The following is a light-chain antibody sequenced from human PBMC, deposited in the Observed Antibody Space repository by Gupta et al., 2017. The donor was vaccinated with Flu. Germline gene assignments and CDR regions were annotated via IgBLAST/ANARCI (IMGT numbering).Light chain of an antibody. Sequence: DIVMTQSPDSQSVSLGETATLSCKASQSLLYSSNNKNYLAWYQQKPGQAPRLLSAWASTRGSGVPDRCSGGGSGTNFTLTINRLQYEDVAVYYCQQTYETPFTFGPGTKVDIK. V-gene: IGKV4-1*01. J-gene: IGKJ3*01. CDR1: QSLLYSSNNKNY. CDR3: QQTYETPFT. CDR2: WAS.